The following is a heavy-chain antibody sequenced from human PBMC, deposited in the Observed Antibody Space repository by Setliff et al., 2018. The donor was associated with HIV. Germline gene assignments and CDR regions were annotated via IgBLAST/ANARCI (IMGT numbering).Heavy chain of an antibody. CDR2: ITKRADGT. D-gene: IGHD3-16*01. CDR3: VRDLNLPGGEDFDT. J-gene: IGHJ3*02. CDR1: GFTFGSYS. Sequence: PGGSLRLSCAASGFTFGSYSMNWVRQAPGKGLEWISYITKRADGTHYADSVKVRFSISRDTAKNSLYLQMNSLRPEDTALYYCVRDLNLPGGEDFDTWGQGTMVTVSS. V-gene: IGHV3-48*04.